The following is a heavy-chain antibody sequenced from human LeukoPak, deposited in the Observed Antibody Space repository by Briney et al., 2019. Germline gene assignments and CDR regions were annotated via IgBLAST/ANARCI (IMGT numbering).Heavy chain of an antibody. J-gene: IGHJ3*02. CDR2: INPSGGST. Sequence: ASVKVSCKASGYAFTSYYVHWVRQAPGQGLEWMGIINPSGGSTNYAQNFRGRVTMTTDTSTSTAYMELRSLRSDDTAVYYCARGGYSSGWYVRAHDAFDIWGQGTMVTVSS. D-gene: IGHD6-19*01. CDR3: ARGGYSSGWYVRAHDAFDI. V-gene: IGHV1-46*01. CDR1: GYAFTSYY.